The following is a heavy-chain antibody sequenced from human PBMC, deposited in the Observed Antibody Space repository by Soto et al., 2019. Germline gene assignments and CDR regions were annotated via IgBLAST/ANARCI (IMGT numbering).Heavy chain of an antibody. D-gene: IGHD5-18*01. CDR1: GVTLSSYW. V-gene: IGHV3-74*01. CDR3: ARDGRQLWVYYYGMDV. J-gene: IGHJ6*02. CDR2: TNSDGSST. Sequence: XGSLWIAFAASGVTLSSYWMHWVRQAQGKGLVWVSRTNSDGSSTSYADSVKGRFTISRDNAKNTLYLQMNSLRAEDTAVYYCARDGRQLWVYYYGMDVRGQGTTVTVSS.